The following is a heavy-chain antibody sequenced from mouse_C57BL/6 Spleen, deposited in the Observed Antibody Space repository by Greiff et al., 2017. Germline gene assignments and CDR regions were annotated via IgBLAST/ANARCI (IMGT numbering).Heavy chain of an antibody. J-gene: IGHJ3*01. V-gene: IGHV2-6*01. CDR3: ARSYYQSGFAY. D-gene: IGHD2-10*01. CDR1: GFSLTSYG. Sequence: QVQLKQSGPGLVAPSQSLSITCTVSGFSLTSYGVDWVRQSPGKGLEWLGVIWGVGSTNYNSALKSRLSISKDNSKSQVFLKMNSLQTDDTAMYYCARSYYQSGFAYWGQGTLVTVST. CDR2: IWGVGST.